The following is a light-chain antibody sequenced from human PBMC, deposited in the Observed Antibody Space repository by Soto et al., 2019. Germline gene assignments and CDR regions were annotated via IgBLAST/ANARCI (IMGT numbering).Light chain of an antibody. J-gene: IGKJ1*01. V-gene: IGKV3-15*01. Sequence: EIVMTQSPATLSVSPGERATLSCRASQSVSSNLAWYQQKPGQAPRLLIYGASTRATGMPARFSGSGSGTEFTHTISSLQSEDFAVEYCQQYNNWTQTFGQGTKVEIK. CDR2: GAS. CDR3: QQYNNWTQT. CDR1: QSVSSN.